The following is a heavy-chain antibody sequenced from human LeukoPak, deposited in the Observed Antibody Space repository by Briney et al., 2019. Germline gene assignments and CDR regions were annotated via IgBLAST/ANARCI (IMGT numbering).Heavy chain of an antibody. Sequence: GASVKVSCKASGFSFSNSAVQWVRQARGQRLEWIGWIVVGSGNTNYAQKFQERVTITRDMSTRTAYLDLISLRSEDTAVYYCAADIVGAQLHWGQGTLITVSS. V-gene: IGHV1-58*01. CDR2: IVVGSGNT. D-gene: IGHD1-26*01. J-gene: IGHJ4*02. CDR1: GFSFSNSA. CDR3: AADIVGAQLH.